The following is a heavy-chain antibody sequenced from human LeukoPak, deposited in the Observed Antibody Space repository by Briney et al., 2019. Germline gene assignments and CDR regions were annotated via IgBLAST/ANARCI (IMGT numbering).Heavy chain of an antibody. CDR2: IRSDGSNT. CDR3: AIIPLGGRFDY. D-gene: IGHD3-10*01. V-gene: IGHV3-30*02. Sequence: GGSLRLSCATSGFSFSDFDMQWVRQAPGQGLEWVAFIRSDGSNTYYGDSVKGRFTISRDNSKKILHLQMNSLRPRDTALYYCAIIPLGGRFDYWGQGTLVIVSS. J-gene: IGHJ4*02. CDR1: GFSFSDFD.